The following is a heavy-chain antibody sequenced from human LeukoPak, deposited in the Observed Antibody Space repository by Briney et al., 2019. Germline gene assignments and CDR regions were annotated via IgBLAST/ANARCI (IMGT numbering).Heavy chain of an antibody. J-gene: IGHJ4*02. CDR2: ISAYNGNT. D-gene: IGHD1-26*01. CDR3: ARAYSGSYYGMRVFDY. Sequence: ASVKVSCKASGYTFTSYGISWVRQAPGQGLEWMGWISAYNGNTNYAQKLQGRVTMTTDTSTSTAYMELRSLRSDDTAVYYCARAYSGSYYGMRVFDYWGQGTLVTVSS. CDR1: GYTFTSYG. V-gene: IGHV1-18*01.